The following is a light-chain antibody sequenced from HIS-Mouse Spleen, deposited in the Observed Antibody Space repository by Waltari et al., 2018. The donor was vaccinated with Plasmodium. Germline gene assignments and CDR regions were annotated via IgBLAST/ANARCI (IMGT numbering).Light chain of an antibody. Sequence: SYELTQPPSVSVSPGQTASITCSGENLGDKYACWYQQKPGQSPVLVIYQDSKRPSGIPERFSGSNSGNTATLTISGTQAMDEADYYCQAWDSSTAWVFGGGTKLTVL. CDR2: QDS. J-gene: IGLJ2*01. V-gene: IGLV3-1*01. CDR1: NLGDKY. CDR3: QAWDSSTAWV.